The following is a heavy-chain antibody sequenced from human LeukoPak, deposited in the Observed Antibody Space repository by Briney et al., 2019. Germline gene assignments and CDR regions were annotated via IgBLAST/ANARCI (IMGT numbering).Heavy chain of an antibody. CDR1: GGSLSDKY. CDR3: ARVGRTGYSGSFHFDY. D-gene: IGHD1-26*01. J-gene: IGHJ4*02. CDR2: INNSGRT. V-gene: IGHV4-34*01. Sequence: SETLSLNCAVYGGSLSDKYWSWIRQSPGKGLEWIGEINNSGRTNHNPSLKGRVTLPVDTSKNQFSLKLSSVTAADTAVYYCARVGRTGYSGSFHFDYWGQGTLVTVSS.